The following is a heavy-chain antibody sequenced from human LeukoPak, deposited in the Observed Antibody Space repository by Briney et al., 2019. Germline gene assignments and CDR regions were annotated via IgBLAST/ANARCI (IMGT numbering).Heavy chain of an antibody. CDR2: ISYDGSNK. J-gene: IGHJ6*02. D-gene: IGHD6-19*01. V-gene: IGHV3-30*18. CDR3: AKDVGWYGSYYYYGMDV. Sequence: PGGSLRLSCAASGFTFSSYGMHWVRQAPGKGLEWVAVISYDGSNKYYADSVKGRFTISRDNSKNTLYLQMNSLRAEDTAVYYCAKDVGWYGSYYYYGMDVWGQGTTVTVSS. CDR1: GFTFSSYG.